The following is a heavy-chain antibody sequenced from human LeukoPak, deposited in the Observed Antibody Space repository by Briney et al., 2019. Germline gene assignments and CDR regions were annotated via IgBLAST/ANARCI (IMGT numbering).Heavy chain of an antibody. CDR3: AKEGGLFGGSYYYMDV. J-gene: IGHJ6*03. CDR1: GFTFSSYG. Sequence: GGSLRLSCAASGFTFSSYGMHWVRQAPGKGLEWVAVISYDGSNEYYADSVKGRFTISRDNSKNTLYLQMNSLRAEDTAVYYCAKEGGLFGGSYYYMDVWGKGTTVTVSS. D-gene: IGHD3-10*01. V-gene: IGHV3-30*18. CDR2: ISYDGSNE.